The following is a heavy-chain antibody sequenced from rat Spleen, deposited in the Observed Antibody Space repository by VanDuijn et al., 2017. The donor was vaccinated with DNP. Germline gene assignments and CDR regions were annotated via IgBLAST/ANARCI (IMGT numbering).Heavy chain of an antibody. J-gene: IGHJ1*01. CDR1: GFIFSDYY. CDR2: IRFDGGSN. V-gene: IGHV5-22*01. CDR3: ARWSGSHWYFDF. Sequence: EVQLVESGGGLVQPGRSLKLSCAASGFIFSDYYMAWVRQAPTKGLEWVAYIRFDGGSNYYGASVKGRFTMSRDNAKSTLYLQMNSLRFEDRATYYCARWSGSHWYFDFWGPGTMVTVSS. D-gene: IGHD4-2*01.